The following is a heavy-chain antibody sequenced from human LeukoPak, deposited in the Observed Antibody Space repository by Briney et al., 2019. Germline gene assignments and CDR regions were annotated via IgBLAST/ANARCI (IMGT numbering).Heavy chain of an antibody. CDR1: GGSISSGGYY. CDR3: ARDTHYCSSTSCYTRGSLDV. J-gene: IGHJ6*02. D-gene: IGHD2-2*02. CDR2: IYYSGST. V-gene: IGHV4-31*03. Sequence: PSQTLSLTCTVSGGSISSGGYYWSWIRQHPGKGLEWIGYIYYSGSTYYNPSLKSRVTISVDTSKNQFSLKLSSVTAADTAVYYCARDTHYCSSTSCYTRGSLDVWGQGTTVTVSS.